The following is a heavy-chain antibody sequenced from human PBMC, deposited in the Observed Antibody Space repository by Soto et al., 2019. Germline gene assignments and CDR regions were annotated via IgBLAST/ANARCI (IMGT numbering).Heavy chain of an antibody. CDR2: ISHGGSP. J-gene: IGHJ6*02. V-gene: IGHV4-30-2*01. Sequence: SEPLSRTRAVSGGSVSIGVFSCNWIRQPPGQGLEWIGYISHGGSPHYTPSLRGRVSISVDRSTNVISLNLTSMTPADTAVYFCARGHYYYAMDVWGQGTTVTVSS. CDR3: ARGHYYYAMDV. CDR1: GGSVSIGVFS.